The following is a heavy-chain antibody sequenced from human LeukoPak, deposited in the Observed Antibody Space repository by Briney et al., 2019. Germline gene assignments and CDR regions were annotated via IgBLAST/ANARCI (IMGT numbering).Heavy chain of an antibody. V-gene: IGHV3-74*01. CDR2: INSDGRST. CDR1: GFTFSSYW. CDR3: ARDPFNCSGGSCYYYDY. J-gene: IGHJ4*02. Sequence: GGSLRLSCAASGFTFSSYWMHWVRQAPGKGLVWVSRINSDGRSTSYADSVKGCFTISRDNAKNTLYLQMNSLRAEDTAVYYCARDPFNCSGGSCYYYDYWGQGTLVTVSS. D-gene: IGHD2-15*01.